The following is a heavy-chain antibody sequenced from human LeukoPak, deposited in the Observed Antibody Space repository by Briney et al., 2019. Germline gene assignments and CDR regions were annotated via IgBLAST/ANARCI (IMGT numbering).Heavy chain of an antibody. CDR3: AEVVGATTRGYFDY. CDR2: ISGSGGST. J-gene: IGHJ4*02. Sequence: GGSLRLSCAASGFTFSSYAMSWVRQAPGKGLEWVSLISGSGGSTYYADSVKGRFTISRDNSKTTLYLQMNSLRAEDTAVYYCAEVVGATTRGYFDYGGQGTLVTVSS. V-gene: IGHV3-23*01. CDR1: GFTFSSYA. D-gene: IGHD1-26*01.